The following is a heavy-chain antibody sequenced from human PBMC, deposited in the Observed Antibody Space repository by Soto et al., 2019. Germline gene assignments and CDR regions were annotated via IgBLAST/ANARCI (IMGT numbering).Heavy chain of an antibody. D-gene: IGHD4-17*01. J-gene: IGHJ4*02. CDR2: FDPEDGET. V-gene: IGHV1-24*01. CDR1: GHTLTELS. Sequence: QVQVEQSGTEVKKPGASVKVSCKVSGHTLTELSIHWVRQAPGKGLEWMGGFDPEDGETVYAQKFQGRGTMTEDTSTDTAYMELSSLRSEDAAVYYCAIRGLRSLQSPFAYWGQGTLVPVSS. CDR3: AIRGLRSLQSPFAY.